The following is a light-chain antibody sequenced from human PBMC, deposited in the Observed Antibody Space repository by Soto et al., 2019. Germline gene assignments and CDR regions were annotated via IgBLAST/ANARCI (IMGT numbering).Light chain of an antibody. CDR3: QSYDSDNVV. J-gene: IGLJ2*01. Sequence: NFMLTQPHSVSESPGKTVTISCTRSSGSIARNSVQWYQQRPGSAPATVIYEGNQRPSGVPDRFSGSIDSSSNSASLTISGLQTEDEADYYCQSYDSDNVVFGGGTKVTVL. CDR1: SGSIARNS. CDR2: EGN. V-gene: IGLV6-57*04.